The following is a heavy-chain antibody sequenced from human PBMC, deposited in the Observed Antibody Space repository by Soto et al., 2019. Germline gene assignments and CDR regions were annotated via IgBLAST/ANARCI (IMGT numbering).Heavy chain of an antibody. J-gene: IGHJ4*02. Sequence: VSVKVSCKASGYTFTGYYMLWVRQAPGQGLEWMGWINPNSGGTHYAQKFQGRVTMTRDTSISTAYMELSRLRSDDTAMYYCARGLPYDYIWGSYRPLFDYWGQGILVTVSS. D-gene: IGHD3-16*02. CDR1: GYTFTGYY. CDR2: INPNSGGT. CDR3: ARGLPYDYIWGSYRPLFDY. V-gene: IGHV1-2*02.